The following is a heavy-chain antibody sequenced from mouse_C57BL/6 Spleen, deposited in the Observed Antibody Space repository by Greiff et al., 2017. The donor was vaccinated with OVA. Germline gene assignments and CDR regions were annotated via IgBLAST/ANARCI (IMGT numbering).Heavy chain of an antibody. CDR2: ISSGSSTI. CDR1: GFTFCDYG. V-gene: IGHV5-17*01. Sequence: EVQLVESGGGLVKPGGSLKLSCAASGFTFCDYGMHWVRQAPEKGLEWVAYISSGSSTIYYADTVKGRFTISRDNAKNTLFLQMTSLRSEDTAMYYCARLIYYGNYEAMDYWGQGTSVTVSS. D-gene: IGHD2-1*01. J-gene: IGHJ4*01. CDR3: ARLIYYGNYEAMDY.